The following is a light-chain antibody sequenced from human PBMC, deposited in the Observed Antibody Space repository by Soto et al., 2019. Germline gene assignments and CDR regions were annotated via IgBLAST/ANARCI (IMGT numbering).Light chain of an antibody. V-gene: IGLV1-40*01. CDR3: QSYDSSLSGSV. CDR1: SSNIGAGYD. Sequence: QSVLTQPPSVSGAPGQRVTISCTGSSSNIGAGYDVHWYQQLPGTAPKLLIYGNSNRPSGVPDRFSGSKSGTSASLAITGLQAEYEADSYCQSYDSSLSGSVFGGVTKLTVL. CDR2: GNS. J-gene: IGLJ2*01.